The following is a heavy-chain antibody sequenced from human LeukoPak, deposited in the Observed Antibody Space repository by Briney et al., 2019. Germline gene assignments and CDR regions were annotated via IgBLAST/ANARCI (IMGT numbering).Heavy chain of an antibody. D-gene: IGHD5-18*01. Sequence: SSETLSLTCAVYGGSFSGYYWSWIRQPPGKGLEWIGEINHSGSTNYNPSLKSRVTISVDTSKNQFSLKLSSVTAADTAVYYCARLKGYSYGYDYWGQGTLVTVSS. CDR2: INHSGST. J-gene: IGHJ4*02. CDR1: GGSFSGYY. CDR3: ARLKGYSYGYDY. V-gene: IGHV4-34*01.